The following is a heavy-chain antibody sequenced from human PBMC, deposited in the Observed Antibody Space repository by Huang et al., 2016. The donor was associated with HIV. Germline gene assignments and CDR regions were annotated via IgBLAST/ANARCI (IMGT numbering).Heavy chain of an antibody. Sequence: EVQLVESGGGLVKPGGSLRLSCAASGFTFSDYILNWVRPAPGKGLEWVSSIRGSRSHKYYADSVKGRVTISRDNAKKSLYLQMNSLRVEDTAVYYCARDDSGSYFGLNYYYGMDVWGQGTTVTVSS. J-gene: IGHJ6*02. D-gene: IGHD1-26*01. CDR3: ARDDSGSYFGLNYYYGMDV. CDR1: GFTFSDYI. V-gene: IGHV3-21*01. CDR2: IRGSRSHK.